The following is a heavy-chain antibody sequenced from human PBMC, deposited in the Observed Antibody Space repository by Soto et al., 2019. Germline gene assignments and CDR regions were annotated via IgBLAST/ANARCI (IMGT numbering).Heavy chain of an antibody. Sequence: GSLRLSCAASGFTFSDYYTSWIRQAPGKGLEWVSYMSSSGSTIYYGDSVKGRFTISRDNAKNSLYLQMNSLRAEDTAVYYCARDLNYYDSSGYSNWFDPWGHGTLVTVSS. D-gene: IGHD3-22*01. CDR3: ARDLNYYDSSGYSNWFDP. CDR1: GFTFSDYY. J-gene: IGHJ5*02. V-gene: IGHV3-11*01. CDR2: MSSSGSTI.